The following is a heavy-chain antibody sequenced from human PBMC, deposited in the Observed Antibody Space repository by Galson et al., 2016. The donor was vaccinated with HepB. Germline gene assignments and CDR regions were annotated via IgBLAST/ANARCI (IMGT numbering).Heavy chain of an antibody. CDR2: ISSSSIPI. CDR1: GFTFSSYN. V-gene: IGHV3-48*01. CDR3: AREKVQGWDYYYGIDV. J-gene: IGHJ6*04. Sequence: SLRLSCAASGFTFSSYNMNWVRQAPGKGLEWVSYISSSSIPIHYADPVKGRFTISRDNAKNSLYLQMNSLRAEDTAVYYCAREKVQGWDYYYGIDVWGNGNTVTVSA. D-gene: IGHD3-10*01.